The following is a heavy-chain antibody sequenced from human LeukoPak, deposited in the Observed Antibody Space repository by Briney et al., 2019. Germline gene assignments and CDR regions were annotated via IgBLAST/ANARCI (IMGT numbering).Heavy chain of an antibody. J-gene: IGHJ4*02. CDR2: ISAYNGNT. Sequence: ASVKVSCKASGYTFTSYGISWVRQAPGQGLEWMGWISAYNGNTNYAQKLQGRVTMTTDTSTSTAYMELRSPRSDDTAVYYCARGLDYYDSSGYYQYWGQGTLVTVSS. V-gene: IGHV1-18*01. CDR1: GYTFTSYG. D-gene: IGHD3-22*01. CDR3: ARGLDYYDSSGYYQY.